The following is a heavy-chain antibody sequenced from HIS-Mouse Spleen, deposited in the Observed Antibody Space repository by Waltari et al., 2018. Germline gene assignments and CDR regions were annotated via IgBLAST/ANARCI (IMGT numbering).Heavy chain of an antibody. Sequence: EVQLVESGGGLVQPGGALRLSCAASGFTFSSYWKHVVRQAPGKGLVWVSRINSDGSSTSYADSVKGRFTISRDNAKNTLYLQMNSLRAEDTAVYYCARGELVGGAFDIWGQGTMVTVSS. CDR2: INSDGSST. V-gene: IGHV3-74*01. CDR3: ARGELVGGAFDI. CDR1: GFTFSSYW. D-gene: IGHD6-13*01. J-gene: IGHJ3*02.